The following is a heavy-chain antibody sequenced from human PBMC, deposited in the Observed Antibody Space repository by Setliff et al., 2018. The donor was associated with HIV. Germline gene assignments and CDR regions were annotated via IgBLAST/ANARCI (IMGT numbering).Heavy chain of an antibody. V-gene: IGHV1-46*01. CDR1: GYAFTSQF. Sequence: ASVKVSCKASGYAFTSQFMHWVRQAPGQGLEWMGIISPSGDRTTYAQRFRGRVTMTSDTSTGTVYMELSSLRSEDTAVYYCAREVHHAAYYFDYWGQGTLVTVSS. CDR3: AREVHHAAYYFDY. D-gene: IGHD2-2*01. CDR2: ISPSGDRT. J-gene: IGHJ4*02.